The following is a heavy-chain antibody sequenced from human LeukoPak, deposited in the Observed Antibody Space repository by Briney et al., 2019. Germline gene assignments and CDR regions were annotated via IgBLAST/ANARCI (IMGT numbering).Heavy chain of an antibody. CDR1: GSTFSRYA. CDR3: ARDGGYDFWSGYYQDY. J-gene: IGHJ4*02. Sequence: QAGGSLRLSCATSGSTFSRYAMHWVRQAPGKGLEWVALISYDANIGSNKYYADSVKGRFTISRDNSKNTLYLQMNSLRAEDTAVYYCARDGGYDFWSGYYQDYWGQGTLVTVSS. CDR2: ISYDANIGSNK. D-gene: IGHD3-3*01. V-gene: IGHV3-30-3*01.